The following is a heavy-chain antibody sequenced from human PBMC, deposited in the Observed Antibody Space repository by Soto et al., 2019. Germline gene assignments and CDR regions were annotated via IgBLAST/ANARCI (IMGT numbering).Heavy chain of an antibody. CDR1: GGSFSGYY. CDR3: ARGPLPRHSSGCLFAP. CDR2: INHSGST. Sequence: QVQLQQWGAGLLKPSETLSLTCAVYGGSFSGYYWSWIRQPPGKGLEWIGEINHSGSTNYNPSLKSRVTISVDTSKNQFSLKLSSVTAADTAVYYCARGPLPRHSSGCLFAPWGQGTLVTVSS. J-gene: IGHJ5*02. V-gene: IGHV4-34*01. D-gene: IGHD6-19*01.